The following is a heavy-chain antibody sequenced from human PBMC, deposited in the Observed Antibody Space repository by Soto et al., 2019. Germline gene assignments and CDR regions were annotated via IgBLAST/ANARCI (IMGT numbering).Heavy chain of an antibody. V-gene: IGHV3-30*03. CDR3: ERGAFGWYGFAY. D-gene: IGHD6-19*01. CDR2: ISYDGSNK. CDR1: GFTFSSYG. Sequence: GGSLRLSCAASGFTFSSYGMHWVRQAPGKGLEWVAVISYDGSNKNYADSVKGRFTISRDNAKNTLFLQMNSLTAEDTGLYYCERGAFGWYGFAYWGQGTVVPVSS. J-gene: IGHJ4*02.